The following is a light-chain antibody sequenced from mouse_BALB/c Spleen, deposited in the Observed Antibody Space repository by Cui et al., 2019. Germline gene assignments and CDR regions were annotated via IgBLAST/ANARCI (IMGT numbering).Light chain of an antibody. J-gene: IGKJ1*01. Sequence: QIVLSQSPAILSASPGEKVTMTCRASSSVSYMHGYQQKPGSSPKPWIYATSNLASGVPARFSGSGSGTSYSLTISRVEAEDAATYYCQQWSSNPTFGGGTKLEIK. CDR3: QQWSSNPT. CDR1: SSVSY. V-gene: IGKV4-72*01. CDR2: ATS.